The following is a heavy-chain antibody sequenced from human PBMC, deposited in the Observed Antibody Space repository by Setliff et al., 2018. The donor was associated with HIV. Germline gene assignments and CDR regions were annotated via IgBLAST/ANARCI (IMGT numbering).Heavy chain of an antibody. CDR1: GGTFSSYA. CDR3: AADPNYSYDSSHPYAFDI. CDR2: IIPIFDAT. V-gene: IGHV1-69*13. Sequence: SVKVSCKASGGTFSSYAINWVRQAPGQGLEWMGHIIPIFDATHYAQKLQGRVKITADDSSNTAYMELSSLRSEDTALYYCAADPNYSYDSSHPYAFDIWGQGTMVTVSS. J-gene: IGHJ3*02. D-gene: IGHD3-22*01.